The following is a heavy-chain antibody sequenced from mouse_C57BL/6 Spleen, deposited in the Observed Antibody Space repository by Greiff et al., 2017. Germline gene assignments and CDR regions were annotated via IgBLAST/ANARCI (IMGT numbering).Heavy chain of an antibody. D-gene: IGHD2-5*01. Sequence: EVQLQQSGPELVKPGDSVKISCKASGYSFTGYFMNWVMQSHGKSLEWIGRINPYNGDTFYNQKFKGKATLTVDKSSSTAHMELRSLTSEDSAVYNCAGTYSNYGGFAYWGQGTLVTVSA. V-gene: IGHV1-20*01. J-gene: IGHJ3*01. CDR2: INPYNGDT. CDR3: AGTYSNYGGFAY. CDR1: GYSFTGYF.